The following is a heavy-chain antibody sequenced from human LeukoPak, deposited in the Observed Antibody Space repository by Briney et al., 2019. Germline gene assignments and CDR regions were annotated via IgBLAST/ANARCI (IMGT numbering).Heavy chain of an antibody. CDR2: IGVHNGHT. CDR1: GYTFTSSDSYG. CDR3: ARDRIHGTNFFDP. Sequence: ASVTVSRKASGYTFTSSDSYGISWVRQAPGQGLEWMGWIGVHNGHTNSAQKFQGRVTMTTDTSTSTTYMELRSLTSDDTAVYYCARDRIHGTNFFDPWGQGTLVTVSS. D-gene: IGHD1-7*01. V-gene: IGHV1-18*01. J-gene: IGHJ5*02.